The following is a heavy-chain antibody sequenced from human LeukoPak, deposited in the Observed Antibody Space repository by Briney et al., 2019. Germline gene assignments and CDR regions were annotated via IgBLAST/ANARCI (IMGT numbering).Heavy chain of an antibody. V-gene: IGHV5-51*01. CDR2: IYPGDSDT. CDR1: GYSFPSYW. CDR3: AYSSGYYVGMFDF. Sequence: GESLKISCKSSGYSFPSYWIGWVRQMPGKGLEWMGIIYPGDSDTRYSPSFQGQVTISVDKSIGTAYLQWSSLKASDTAMYYCAYSSGYYVGMFDFWGRGTLVSVSS. J-gene: IGHJ4*02. D-gene: IGHD6-19*01.